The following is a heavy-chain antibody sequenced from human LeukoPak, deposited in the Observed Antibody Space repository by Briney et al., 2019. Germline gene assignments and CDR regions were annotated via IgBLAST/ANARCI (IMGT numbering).Heavy chain of an antibody. Sequence: GGSLRLSCVASGFTFSSYWMHRVRQDPRKGLVWVSRINGDGRNINYADSVRGRFTISRDNARNSLFLQMNSLRAEDTAVYYCAREEDNADEYLREDYWGQGTLVTVSS. V-gene: IGHV3-74*01. J-gene: IGHJ4*02. CDR3: AREEDNADEYLREDY. CDR2: INGDGRNI. D-gene: IGHD2/OR15-2a*01. CDR1: GFTFSSYW.